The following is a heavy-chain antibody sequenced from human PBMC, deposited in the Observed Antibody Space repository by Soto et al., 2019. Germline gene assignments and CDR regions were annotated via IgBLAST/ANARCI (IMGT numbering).Heavy chain of an antibody. CDR1: GASISDYH. Sequence: SETLSLTCSVSGASISDYHWTWMRQPAGKGLEWIGHIYTSGTTSYNASLKSRVTMSVDSSKNQLSLKLTSVTAADTAVYYCARNRGYFDSSAYYHWLDPWGQGTLVTVSS. CDR2: IYTSGTT. V-gene: IGHV4-4*07. CDR3: ARNRGYFDSSAYYHWLDP. J-gene: IGHJ5*02. D-gene: IGHD3-22*01.